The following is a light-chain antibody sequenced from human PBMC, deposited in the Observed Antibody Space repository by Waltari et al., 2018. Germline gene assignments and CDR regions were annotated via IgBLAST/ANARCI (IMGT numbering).Light chain of an antibody. J-gene: IGKJ1*01. CDR2: RAS. Sequence: EIVMTQSPASLSVSPGDRVTLSRRASQSVGPSLAWYQQRPGRAPRLLVYRASTRASDIPARFSGSGSGTDFTHSISTLQSEDFAVYYCQQYDDWPRTFGQGTKVEIK. CDR3: QQYDDWPRT. V-gene: IGKV3-15*01. CDR1: QSVGPS.